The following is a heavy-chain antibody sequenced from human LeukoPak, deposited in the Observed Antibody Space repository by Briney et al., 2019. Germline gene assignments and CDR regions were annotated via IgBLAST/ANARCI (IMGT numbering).Heavy chain of an antibody. Sequence: SETLSLTCAVYGGSFSGYYWSWIRQPPEKGLEWIGEISHSGSTNYNPSLKSRVTISVDTSKNQFSLKLSSVTAADTAVYYCARGGNVGLSYWGQGALVTVSS. J-gene: IGHJ4*02. CDR3: ARGGNVGLSY. D-gene: IGHD1-26*01. V-gene: IGHV4-34*01. CDR2: ISHSGST. CDR1: GGSFSGYY.